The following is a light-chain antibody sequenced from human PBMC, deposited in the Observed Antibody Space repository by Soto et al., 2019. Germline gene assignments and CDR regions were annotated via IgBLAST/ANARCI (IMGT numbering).Light chain of an antibody. V-gene: IGKV1-33*01. J-gene: IGKJ4*01. Sequence: DIQMTQSPSSLSASVGDRVTITCQASQDISNYLNWYQQKPGKAPKLLIYDASNLETGVPSRFSGSGSGTDFTFTISSLQPEDFAVYYCQQRSNWPRFTFGGGTKVEIK. CDR2: DAS. CDR1: QDISNY. CDR3: QQRSNWPRFT.